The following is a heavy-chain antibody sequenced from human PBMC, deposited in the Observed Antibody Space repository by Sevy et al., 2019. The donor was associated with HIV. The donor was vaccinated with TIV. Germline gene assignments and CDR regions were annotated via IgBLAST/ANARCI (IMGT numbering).Heavy chain of an antibody. J-gene: IGHJ4*02. D-gene: IGHD3-22*01. Sequence: GGSLRLSCVASGFNLSPYWMTWVRQAPGKGLEWVANIKQDGNEKYYVDSVKGRFTVSRDNAKNALYLQMYSLRVEETADYFCASNTYHYDSNTYYPVYWGQGTRVTVSS. CDR3: ASNTYHYDSNTYYPVY. V-gene: IGHV3-7*01. CDR1: GFNLSPYW. CDR2: IKQDGNEK.